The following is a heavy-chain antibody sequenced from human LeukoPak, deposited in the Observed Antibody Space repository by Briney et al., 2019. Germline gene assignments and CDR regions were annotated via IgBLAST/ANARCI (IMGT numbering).Heavy chain of an antibody. CDR2: INHSGST. CDR1: GGSFSGYY. V-gene: IGHV4-34*01. J-gene: IGHJ4*02. D-gene: IGHD2-2*01. CDR3: ARVDPAAMEVYYFDY. Sequence: SETLSLTCAVYGGSFSGYYWSWIRQPPGKGLEWIGEINHSGSTNYNPSLKSRVTISVDTSRNQFSLKLSSVTAADTAVYYCARVDPAAMEVYYFDYWGQGTLVTVSS.